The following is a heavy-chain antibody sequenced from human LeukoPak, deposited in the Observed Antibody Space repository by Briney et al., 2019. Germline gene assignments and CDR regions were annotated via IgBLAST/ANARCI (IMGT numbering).Heavy chain of an antibody. Sequence: GASVKVSCKASGYTFTSYGISWVRQAPGQGLEWMGWISAYNGNTNYAQKLQGRVTMTTDTSTSIAYMELRSLRSDDTAVYYCARDSPTYYYDSSGTPFDYWGQGTLVTVSS. CDR2: ISAYNGNT. V-gene: IGHV1-18*01. CDR1: GYTFTSYG. D-gene: IGHD3-22*01. CDR3: ARDSPTYYYDSSGTPFDY. J-gene: IGHJ4*02.